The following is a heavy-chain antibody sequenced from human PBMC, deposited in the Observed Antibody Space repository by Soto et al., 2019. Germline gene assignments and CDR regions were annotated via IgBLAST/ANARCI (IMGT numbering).Heavy chain of an antibody. V-gene: IGHV2-5*02. CDR3: AHSLVEDWFAP. CDR2: IYWDDDK. J-gene: IGHJ5*02. Sequence: QITLKESGPTLVKSTQTLTLTCTFSGFSLTTSGVGVGWIRQPPGKALEWLALIYWDDDKRYSPSLKSRLTIPKDTSKNQVVLMMTNMDPVDTATYYCAHSLVEDWFAPWGQGTLVTVSS. D-gene: IGHD2-8*02. CDR1: GFSLTTSGVG.